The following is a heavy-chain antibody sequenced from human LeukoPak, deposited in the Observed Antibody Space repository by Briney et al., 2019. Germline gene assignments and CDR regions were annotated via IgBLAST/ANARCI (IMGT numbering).Heavy chain of an antibody. V-gene: IGHV4-39*01. CDR1: GDSITSGGYY. CDR2: IYKTGST. CDR3: ARAFRARYFDL. D-gene: IGHD2/OR15-2a*01. J-gene: IGHJ2*01. Sequence: SETLSLTCTVSGDSITSGGYYWSWIRQRPGKGLEWIGYIYKTGSTYYNPSLKGRVTISVDTSKNQFSLKLSSVTAADTAVYYCARAFRARYFDLWGRGTLVTVSS.